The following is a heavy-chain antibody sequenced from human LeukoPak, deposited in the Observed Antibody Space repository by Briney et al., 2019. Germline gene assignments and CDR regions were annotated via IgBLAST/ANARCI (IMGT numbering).Heavy chain of an antibody. CDR1: GFSFSDYY. Sequence: GGSLRLSCEASGFSFSDYYMSWIRQAPGKGPEWLAYVSGSGRAMFYADSVKGRFTISRDNARSSLFLEINSLRAEDTAVYYCAGPRTFWLDAFDIWGLGTVVTVSS. V-gene: IGHV3-11*01. D-gene: IGHD3-3*01. CDR3: AGPRTFWLDAFDI. CDR2: VSGSGRAM. J-gene: IGHJ3*02.